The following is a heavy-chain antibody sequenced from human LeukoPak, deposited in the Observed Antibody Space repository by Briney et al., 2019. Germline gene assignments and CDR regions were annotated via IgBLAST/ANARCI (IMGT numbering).Heavy chain of an antibody. CDR3: VTSSGRYN. CDR1: GFTFSSYA. CDR2: ISGSGYTT. V-gene: IGHV3-23*01. Sequence: GGSLRLSCAASGFTFSSYAMNWVRQAPGRGLEWVSSISGSGYTTHYADSVQGRFTISRDNSNNTLYLQMNSLRVEDTAVYYCVTSSGRYNWGQGTLVTVSS. D-gene: IGHD6-19*01. J-gene: IGHJ4*02.